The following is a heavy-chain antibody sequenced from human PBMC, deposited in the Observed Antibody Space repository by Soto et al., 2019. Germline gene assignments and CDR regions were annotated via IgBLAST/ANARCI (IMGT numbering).Heavy chain of an antibody. Sequence: EVQLVESGGGLVKPGGSLRLSCAASGFTFSSYSMNWVRQAPGKGLEWVSSISSSSSYIYYADSVKGRFTISRDNAKNSLYLKMNSLRAEDTAVYYCARAGYSSSWYGYYYYYMDVWGKGTTVTVSS. CDR2: ISSSSSYI. CDR3: ARAGYSSSWYGYYYYYMDV. J-gene: IGHJ6*03. D-gene: IGHD6-13*01. V-gene: IGHV3-21*01. CDR1: GFTFSSYS.